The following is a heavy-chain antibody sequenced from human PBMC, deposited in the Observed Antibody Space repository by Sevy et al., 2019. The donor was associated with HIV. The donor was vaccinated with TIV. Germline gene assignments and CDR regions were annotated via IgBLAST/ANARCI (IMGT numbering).Heavy chain of an antibody. D-gene: IGHD3-3*01. Sequence: GGSLRLSCAASGFTFTNFALSWVRQAPGRGLEWVSAISSSGSTFYTLSVKGRFTLSRDNFKDTLYLQMNSLRVEDTAIYYCAKADRGIRHGDDAFDLWGHGTMVSVSS. CDR1: GFTFTNFA. CDR2: ISSSGST. J-gene: IGHJ3*01. V-gene: IGHV3-23*01. CDR3: AKADRGIRHGDDAFDL.